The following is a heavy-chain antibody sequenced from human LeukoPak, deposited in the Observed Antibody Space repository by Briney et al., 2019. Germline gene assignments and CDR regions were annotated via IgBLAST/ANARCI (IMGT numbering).Heavy chain of an antibody. V-gene: IGHV5-51*01. J-gene: IGHJ4*02. CDR2: IYPGDSDT. CDR3: ARLTVVTAIPYYFDY. CDR1: GYSFTSYW. Sequence: GESLKISCQGSGYSFTSYWIGWVRQMPGKGLEWMGIIYPGDSDTRYSPSFQGQVTISADKSISTAYLQWSSLKASDTAMYYCARLTVVTAIPYYFDYWGQGTLVTVSS. D-gene: IGHD2-21*02.